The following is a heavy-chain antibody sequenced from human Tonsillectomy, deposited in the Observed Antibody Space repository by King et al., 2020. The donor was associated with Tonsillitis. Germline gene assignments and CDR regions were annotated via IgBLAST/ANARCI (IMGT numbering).Heavy chain of an antibody. J-gene: IGHJ4*02. D-gene: IGHD1-26*01. Sequence: VQLVESGGGVVQPGGSLRLSCAASGFTFSSYGMHWVRQAPGKGLEWVTFIRYDGSNEYYADSVKGRFTISRDNSKNTLYLQMNRLRAEDTAVYFCAKCPRSGGYYDHYWGQGTLVTVSS. CDR1: GFTFSSYG. CDR3: AKCPRSGGYYDHY. CDR2: IRYDGSNE. V-gene: IGHV3-30*02.